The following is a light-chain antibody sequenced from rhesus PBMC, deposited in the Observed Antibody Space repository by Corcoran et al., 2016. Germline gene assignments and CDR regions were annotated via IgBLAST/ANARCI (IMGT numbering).Light chain of an antibody. Sequence: DIQMTQSPSSLSASVGDRVTITCRASENVNNYLTWYQQKPGKAPKLLIYKASTLQSGVPSRFSGSGSGTDYTFTISSLQPEEVATYYGQHGYGTPYSFGQGTKVEIK. J-gene: IGKJ2*01. CDR3: QHGYGTPYS. CDR1: ENVNNY. CDR2: KAS. V-gene: IGKV1-74*01.